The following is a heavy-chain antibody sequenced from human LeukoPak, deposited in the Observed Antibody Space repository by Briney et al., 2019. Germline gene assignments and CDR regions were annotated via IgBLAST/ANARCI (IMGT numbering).Heavy chain of an antibody. J-gene: IGHJ5*02. V-gene: IGHV4-59*12. D-gene: IGHD6-6*01. CDR1: GGSISSYY. CDR3: ARKGGGQLVNTRRWFDP. Sequence: SETLSLTCTVSGGSISSYYWSWIRQPPGKGLEWIGYIYYSGSTNYKPSLKSRVTISVDTSKNQFSLKLSSVTAADTAVYYCARKGGGQLVNTRRWFDPWGQGTLVTVSS. CDR2: IYYSGST.